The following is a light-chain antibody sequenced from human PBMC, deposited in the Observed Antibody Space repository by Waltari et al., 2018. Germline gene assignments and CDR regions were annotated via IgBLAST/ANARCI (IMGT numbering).Light chain of an antibody. CDR3: SSYTSSGTLRV. CDR2: DVS. Sequence: QSALTQPASVSGSPGQSITISCTGTSSDVGGYNYVSWYQQHPGKAPKRMIYDVSKRPSGVSNRFSGSKSGNTASLTISGLQAEDEADYYCSSYTSSGTLRVFGGGTKLTVL. V-gene: IGLV2-14*03. CDR1: SSDVGGYNY. J-gene: IGLJ2*01.